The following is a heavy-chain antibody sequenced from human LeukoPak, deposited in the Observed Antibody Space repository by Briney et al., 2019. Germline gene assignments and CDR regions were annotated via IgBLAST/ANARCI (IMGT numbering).Heavy chain of an antibody. CDR2: INSDGSST. CDR3: TRGGGRGVDY. CDR1: GFTFRSYW. D-gene: IGHD3-10*01. Sequence: GGSLRLSCAASGFTFRSYWMHWVRQAPGKGLVGVSRINSDGSSTNYADSVKGRFTISRDNAKNTLYLQMNSLRAEDTAVYYCTRGGGRGVDYWGQGTLVTVSS. V-gene: IGHV3-74*01. J-gene: IGHJ4*02.